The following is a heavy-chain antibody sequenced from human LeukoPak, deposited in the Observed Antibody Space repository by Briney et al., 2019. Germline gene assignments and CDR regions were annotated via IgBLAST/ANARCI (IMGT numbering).Heavy chain of an antibody. CDR3: AGAVNPYYFDY. CDR1: GGSISITSYY. Sequence: PSETLSLTCTVSGGSISITSYYWGWIRQPPGKGLEWIGSMYSSGSTYYNPSLKSRAAMSVDTSKNQLSLTLSSVTAADTAVYYCAGAVNPYYFDYWGQGTLVTVSS. V-gene: IGHV4-39*07. J-gene: IGHJ4*02. D-gene: IGHD4/OR15-4a*01. CDR2: MYSSGST.